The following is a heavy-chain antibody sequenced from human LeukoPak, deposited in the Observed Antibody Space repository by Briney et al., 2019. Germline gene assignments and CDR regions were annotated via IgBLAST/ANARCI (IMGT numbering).Heavy chain of an antibody. V-gene: IGHV1-8*01. D-gene: IGHD2-2*01. CDR1: GYTFTTYD. Sequence: ASVKVCCKASGYTFTTYDINWVRQATGQGLEWMGWMNPHSGNTGYAQKFQGRVTMTRNTSISTAYMELNNLRSEDTAVYYCAREFSFYYGMDVWGQGTTVTVSS. CDR3: AREFSFYYGMDV. J-gene: IGHJ6*02. CDR2: MNPHSGNT.